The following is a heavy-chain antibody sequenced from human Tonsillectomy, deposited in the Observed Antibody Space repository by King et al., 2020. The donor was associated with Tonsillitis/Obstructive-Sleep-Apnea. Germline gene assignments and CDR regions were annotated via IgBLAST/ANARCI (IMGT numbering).Heavy chain of an antibody. CDR1: GYTFTDYY. D-gene: IGHD2-2*01. J-gene: IGHJ5*02. CDR2: INPNNGGT. V-gene: IGHV1-2*06. CDR3: ATEPRKGCYGTICPGPVWS. Sequence: QLVQSAAEVKKPGASVKVSCKASGYTFTDYYLHWVRQAPGQGLEWMGRINPNNGGTENAQKFQGRVTMTRDTSISTVYMELSNLRSDDTAVYYCATEPRKGCYGTICPGPVWSWGQGTLLTVSS.